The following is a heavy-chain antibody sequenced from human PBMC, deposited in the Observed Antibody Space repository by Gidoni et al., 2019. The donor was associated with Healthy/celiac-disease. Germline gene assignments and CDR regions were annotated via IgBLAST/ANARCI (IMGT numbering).Heavy chain of an antibody. CDR2: GET. J-gene: IGHJ4*02. V-gene: IGHV1-24*01. D-gene: IGHD3-3*01. Sequence: GETIYAQKFQGRVTMTEDTSTDTAYMELSSLSSEDTAVYYCATWNTIFGAVMKYYFDYWGQGTLVTVSS. CDR3: ATWNTIFGAVMKYYFDY.